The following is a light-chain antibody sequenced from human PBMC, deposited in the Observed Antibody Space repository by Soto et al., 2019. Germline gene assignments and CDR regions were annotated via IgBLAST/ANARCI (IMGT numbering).Light chain of an antibody. CDR2: EVS. CDR1: SSDVGGYNY. V-gene: IGLV2-14*01. Sequence: QSALTQPASVSGSPGQSITISCTGTSSDVGGYNYVSWYQKHPGTAPKLMIYEVSNRPSGVSNRFSGSKSGNTASLTISGLQAEDEADYYCSSYTSSSTRVFGGGTKLTVL. J-gene: IGLJ3*02. CDR3: SSYTSSSTRV.